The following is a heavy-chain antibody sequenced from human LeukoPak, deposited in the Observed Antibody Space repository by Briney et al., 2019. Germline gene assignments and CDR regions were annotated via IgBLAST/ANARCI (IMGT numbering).Heavy chain of an antibody. D-gene: IGHD6-13*01. J-gene: IGHJ4*02. CDR1: GFTFSSYS. V-gene: IGHV3-21*01. CDR3: ARAIRATGSDY. Sequence: PGGSLRLSCAASGFTFSSYSMNWVRQAPGKGLEWFSSITSTGSDKYYADSLKGRFTVSRDNAKNSLFLEMNSLRAGDTAVYYCARAIRATGSDYWGQGTLVTVSS. CDR2: ITSTGSDK.